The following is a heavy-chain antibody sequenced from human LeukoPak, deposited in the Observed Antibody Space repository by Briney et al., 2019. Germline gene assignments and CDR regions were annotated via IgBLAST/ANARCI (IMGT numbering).Heavy chain of an antibody. J-gene: IGHJ4*02. CDR3: TRGLSGCF. Sequence: ASVKVSCKASGYTFTSYGISWVRQAPGQGLEWMGWISAYNGNTNYAQKFQGRVTMTRDTSISTAYMELSRLRSDDTAVYYCTRGLSGCFWGQGTLVTVSS. V-gene: IGHV1-18*01. CDR1: GYTFTSYG. CDR2: ISAYNGNT. D-gene: IGHD6-19*01.